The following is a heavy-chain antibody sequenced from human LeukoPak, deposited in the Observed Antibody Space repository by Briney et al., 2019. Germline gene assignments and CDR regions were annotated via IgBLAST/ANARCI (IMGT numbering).Heavy chain of an antibody. CDR2: ISGSGTST. CDR1: GFTFSSYA. V-gene: IGHV3-23*01. Sequence: GGSLRLSCAASGFTFSSYAMSWVRQAPGRGLEWVSGISGSGTSTYYADSVKGRFTISRDSSKNTLYLQMNSLRAEDTALYYCAKDRIVIVGGIVGPAVRWKNAFDIWGQGTMVTVSS. CDR3: AKDRIVIVGGIVGPAVRWKNAFDI. J-gene: IGHJ3*02. D-gene: IGHD1-26*01.